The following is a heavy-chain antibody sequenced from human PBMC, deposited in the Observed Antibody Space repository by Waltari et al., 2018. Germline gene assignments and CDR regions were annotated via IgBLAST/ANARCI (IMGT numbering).Heavy chain of an antibody. CDR3: SRVDIVATTVDY. D-gene: IGHD5-12*01. CDR2: MRSSGSTI. Sequence: EVQLVESGGGLVQPGGSLRLSCAASGFTFSSYEMNWVRQAPGNGLECVSYMRSSGSTIYYAYSVKGRFTISRDNAKNSLDLQMNSLRAEDTAVYYFSRVDIVATTVDYWGHGTLVTVSS. V-gene: IGHV3-48*03. J-gene: IGHJ4*01. CDR1: GFTFSSYE.